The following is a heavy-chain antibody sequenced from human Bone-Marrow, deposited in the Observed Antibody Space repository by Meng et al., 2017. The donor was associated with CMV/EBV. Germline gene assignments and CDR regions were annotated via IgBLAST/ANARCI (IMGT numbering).Heavy chain of an antibody. D-gene: IGHD1-1*01. CDR2: INPRGGSP. CDR3: ARHTGETGTSDY. J-gene: IGHJ4*02. Sequence: SCNTSGYSFINYYMHGVRQAPGQGLEWMGIINPRGGSPDYAQKFQGRVTMTSDTSTSTAYMELRSLRSGDTAVYYCARHTGETGTSDYWGQGTLVTVSS. V-gene: IGHV1-46*01. CDR1: GYSFINYY.